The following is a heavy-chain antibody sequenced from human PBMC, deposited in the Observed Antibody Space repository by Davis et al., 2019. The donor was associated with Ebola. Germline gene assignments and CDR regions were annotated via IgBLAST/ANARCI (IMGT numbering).Heavy chain of an antibody. CDR3: ARDGNWNGPRYFDL. CDR1: GFTFSRYG. D-gene: IGHD1-1*01. Sequence: GGSLRLSCAASGFTFSRYGMHWIRQAPGKGLEWLAFIRYDGSNKDYADSVKGRFTISRDNTKNSLYLQMDGLRVEDTGTYFCARDGNWNGPRYFDLWGRGTLATVSS. V-gene: IGHV3-30*02. J-gene: IGHJ2*01. CDR2: IRYDGSNK.